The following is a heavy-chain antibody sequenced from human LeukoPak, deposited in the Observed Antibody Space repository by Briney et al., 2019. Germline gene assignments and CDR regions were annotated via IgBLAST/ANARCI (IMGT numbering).Heavy chain of an antibody. J-gene: IGHJ4*02. CDR3: ARLSGNYPHFFDY. Sequence: KTSETLSLTCAVSGGSITNYYWSWIRQPPGKGLELIGHIYYSGSTRYNPSLNSRVTISVDTSKSQFSLKLSSVTAADTAVYYCARLSGNYPHFFDYWGQGSLVTVSS. CDR1: GGSITNYY. D-gene: IGHD1-26*01. V-gene: IGHV4-59*01. CDR2: IYYSGST.